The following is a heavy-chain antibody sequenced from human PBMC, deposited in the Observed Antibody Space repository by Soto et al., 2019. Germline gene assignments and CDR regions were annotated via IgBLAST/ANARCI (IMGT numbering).Heavy chain of an antibody. CDR3: AGVGHPPNYGRAV. CDR2: IIPFFGTS. D-gene: IGHD1-26*01. J-gene: IGHJ6*04. CDR1: GGTFSSYP. Sequence: QVQLVQSGAEVKKPGSSVKVSCEASGGTFSSYPINWVRQAPGQGLEWMGGIIPFFGTSNYAQKFQGRVTITADDPRNPAYRGRRSLGSGDTAVYYWAGVGHPPNYGRAVWAKGTTVTVPS. V-gene: IGHV1-69*01.